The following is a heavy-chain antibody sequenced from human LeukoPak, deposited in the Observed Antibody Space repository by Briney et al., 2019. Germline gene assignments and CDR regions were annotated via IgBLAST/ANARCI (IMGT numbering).Heavy chain of an antibody. V-gene: IGHV1-8*03. D-gene: IGHD2-2*01. CDR3: ARELIVLEPAARRYNYYMDV. J-gene: IGHJ6*03. Sequence: ASVKVSCKASGYTFTSYNINWVRQAPGQGLEWMAWMHLNNGDTGYAQKFQDRVTVTSNTSISTAYMELRSLTSEDTAVYYCARELIVLEPAARRYNYYMDVWGIGTTVSVSS. CDR2: MHLNNGDT. CDR1: GYTFTSYN.